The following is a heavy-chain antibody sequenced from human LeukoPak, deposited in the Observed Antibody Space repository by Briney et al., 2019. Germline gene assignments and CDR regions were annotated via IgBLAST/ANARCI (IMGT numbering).Heavy chain of an antibody. CDR1: GCSITSYY. J-gene: IGHJ4*01. CDR3: ASRRGWKQQLVYFDY. D-gene: IGHD1-1*01. CDR2: LFHSGTR. Sequence: SETLSLTCTVSGCSITSYYWSWIRQPPGKGLEWIGYLFHSGTRRYNPSLRSRSTITAATTKNQIFLTLTSTTAADTGVYYCASRRGWKQQLVYFDYWGHGTLASVSS. V-gene: IGHV4-4*08.